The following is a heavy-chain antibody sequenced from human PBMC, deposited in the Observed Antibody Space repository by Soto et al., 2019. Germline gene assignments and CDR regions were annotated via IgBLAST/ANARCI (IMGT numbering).Heavy chain of an antibody. D-gene: IGHD5-18*01. CDR1: GFTFSDHY. V-gene: IGHV3-72*01. Sequence: PGGSLRLSCAASGFTFSDHYMDWVRQAPGKGLEWVGRIRKKVNGYTTEYAASVKGRFTISRDDSRNSLYLQMNSLKTEDTAVYYCARGYSYGPLWFDPWGQGTLVTVSS. J-gene: IGHJ5*02. CDR3: ARGYSYGPLWFDP. CDR2: IRKKVNGYTT.